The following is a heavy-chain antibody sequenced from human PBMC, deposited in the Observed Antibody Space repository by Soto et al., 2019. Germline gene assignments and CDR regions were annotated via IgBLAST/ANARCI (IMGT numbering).Heavy chain of an antibody. J-gene: IGHJ6*02. CDR1: GGTFSSYA. D-gene: IGHD5-12*01. CDR3: ARDPWATRYYYYGMDV. CDR2: IIPIFGTA. Sequence: SGKVSCKASGGTFSSYAISWVRQAPGQGLEWMGGIIPIFGTANYAQKFQGRVTITADKSTSTAYMELSSLRSEDTAVYYCARDPWATRYYYYGMDVWGQGTTVTVSS. V-gene: IGHV1-69*06.